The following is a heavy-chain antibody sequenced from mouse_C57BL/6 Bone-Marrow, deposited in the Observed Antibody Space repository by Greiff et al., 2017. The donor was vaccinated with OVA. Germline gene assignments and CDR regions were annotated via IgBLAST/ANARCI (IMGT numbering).Heavy chain of an antibody. D-gene: IGHD2-3*01. V-gene: IGHV5-17*01. Sequence: DVKLVESGGGLVKPGGSLKLSCAASGFTFSDYGMHWVRQAPEKGLEWVAYISSGSSTIYYADTVKGRFTISRDNAKNTLFLQMTSLRSEDTAMYYCARRRGYDGYYSWAWCAYWGQGTLVTVSA. J-gene: IGHJ3*01. CDR2: ISSGSSTI. CDR3: ARRRGYDGYYSWAWCAY. CDR1: GFTFSDYG.